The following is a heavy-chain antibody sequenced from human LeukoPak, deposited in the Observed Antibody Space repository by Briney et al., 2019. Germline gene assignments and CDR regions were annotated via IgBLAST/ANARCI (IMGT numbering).Heavy chain of an antibody. V-gene: IGHV1-2*02. J-gene: IGHJ4*02. D-gene: IGHD2-2*01. Sequence: ASVKVSCKASGYTFTGYYMHWVRQAPGQGLEWMGWINPNSGGTNYAQKFQGRVTMARDTSISTAYMELSRLRSDDTAVYYCARTDIVVPAAISFDYWGQGTLVTVSS. CDR1: GYTFTGYY. CDR3: ARTDIVVPAAISFDY. CDR2: INPNSGGT.